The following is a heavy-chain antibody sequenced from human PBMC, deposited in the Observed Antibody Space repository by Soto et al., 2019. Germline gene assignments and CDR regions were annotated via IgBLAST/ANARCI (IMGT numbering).Heavy chain of an antibody. CDR2: ILSSDEK. CDR3: ARMLAVNYYYYYVDV. J-gene: IGHJ6*03. CDR1: GFSLRNARMG. D-gene: IGHD3-22*01. Sequence: QVTLKESGPVLVKPTETLTLTYTVSGFSLRNARMGVSWIRQPPGKALEWLAHILSSDEKSYNTSLKGRVTLSKDTSKSQVVLTMTYVDAVDTATYFCARMLAVNYYYYYVDVWGEGTTVTVS. V-gene: IGHV2-26*01.